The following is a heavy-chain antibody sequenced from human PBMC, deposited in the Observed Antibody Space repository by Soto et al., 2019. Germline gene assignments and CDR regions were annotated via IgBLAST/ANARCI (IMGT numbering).Heavy chain of an antibody. Sequence: ASVKVSCKASGYTFTSYGISWVRQAPGQGLEWMGWISAYNGNTNYAQKLQGRVTMTTDTSTSTAYMELRSLRSDDTAVYYCARIVEQWLEPYYMDVWGKGNTVTVSS. CDR2: ISAYNGNT. CDR1: GYTFTSYG. CDR3: ARIVEQWLEPYYMDV. V-gene: IGHV1-18*01. J-gene: IGHJ6*03. D-gene: IGHD6-19*01.